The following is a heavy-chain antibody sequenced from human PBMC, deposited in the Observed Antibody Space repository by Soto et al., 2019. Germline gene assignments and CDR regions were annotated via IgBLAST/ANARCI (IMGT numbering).Heavy chain of an antibody. D-gene: IGHD2-2*01. V-gene: IGHV1-69*10. J-gene: IGHJ6*02. CDR3: ATLMGHLYHPYGMDV. Sequence: GASVKVSCEACGYTFTTYYMHWVRQAPGQSLEWRGWIIPIIGIPNYAQKFQGRVTLTADKSTSTAYMDLTSLRSEDTAVYYCATLMGHLYHPYGMDVWGQGTTLTVSS. CDR2: IIPIIGIP. CDR1: GYTFTTYY.